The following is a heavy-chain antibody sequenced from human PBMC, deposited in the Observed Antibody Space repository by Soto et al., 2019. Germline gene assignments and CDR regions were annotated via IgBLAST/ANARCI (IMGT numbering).Heavy chain of an antibody. CDR3: DRNPVDTAYFDY. D-gene: IGHD5-18*01. Sequence: PSETLYLTCTVSGGSISSSSYYWGWIRQPPGKGLEWIGYVYYSGSTYYNPSLKSRVTISVDTSKNQFPLKLSSVTAADTAVYYCDRNPVDTAYFDYWGQGTLVTVSS. CDR1: GGSISSSSYY. V-gene: IGHV4-30-4*08. CDR2: VYYSGST. J-gene: IGHJ4*02.